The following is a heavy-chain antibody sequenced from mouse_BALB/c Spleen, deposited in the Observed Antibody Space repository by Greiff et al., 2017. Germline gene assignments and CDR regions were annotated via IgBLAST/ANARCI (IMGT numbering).Heavy chain of an antibody. CDR2: INPYNGGT. J-gene: IGHJ3*01. D-gene: IGHD2-3*01. CDR3: ARGKLYDGYTWFAY. V-gene: IGHV1-18*01. CDR1: GYSFTGYT. Sequence: EVQLKESGPELVKPGASMKISCKASGYSFTGYTMNWVKQSHGKNLEWIGLINPYNGGTSYNQKFKGKATLTVDKSSSTAYMELLSLTSEDSAVYYCARGKLYDGYTWFAYWGQGTLVTVSA.